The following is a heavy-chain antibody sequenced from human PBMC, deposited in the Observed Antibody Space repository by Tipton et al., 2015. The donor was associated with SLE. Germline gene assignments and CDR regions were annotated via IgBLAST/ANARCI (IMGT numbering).Heavy chain of an antibody. Sequence: LRLSCAVYGGSFSGYYWSWIRQPPGKGLEWIGEINHSGSTNYNPSLKSRVTISVDTSKNQFSLKLSSVTAADTAVYYCARDGPYYDFWSGMGAFDIWGQGTMVTVSS. CDR1: GGSFSGYY. D-gene: IGHD3-3*01. CDR2: INHSGST. J-gene: IGHJ3*02. CDR3: ARDGPYYDFWSGMGAFDI. V-gene: IGHV4-34*01.